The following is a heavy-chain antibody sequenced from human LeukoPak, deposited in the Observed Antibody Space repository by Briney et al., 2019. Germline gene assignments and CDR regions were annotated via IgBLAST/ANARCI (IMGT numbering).Heavy chain of an antibody. J-gene: IGHJ6*03. CDR2: IIPIFGTA. D-gene: IGHD2-2*01. CDR1: GGTFSSYA. V-gene: IGHV1-69*06. Sequence: SVKVSCKASGGTFSSYAISWVRQAPGPGLEWMGGIIPIFGTANYAQKFQGRGTITADKSTSTAYMELSSLRSEDTAAYYCARVCTSCYSAYYYYYMDVWGKGTTVTVS. CDR3: ARVCTSCYSAYYYYYMDV.